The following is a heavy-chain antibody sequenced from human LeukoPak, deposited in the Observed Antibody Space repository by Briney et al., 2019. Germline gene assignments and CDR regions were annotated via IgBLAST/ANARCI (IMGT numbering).Heavy chain of an antibody. CDR2: ISYDGSNK. V-gene: IGHV3-30*04. Sequence: PGRSLRLSCAASGFTFSGYAMHWVRQAPGKGLEWVAVISYDGSNKYYADSVKGRFTISRDNSKNTLYLQMNSLRAEDTAVYYCARAGVVLWFGDFDYWGQGTLVTVSS. D-gene: IGHD3-10*01. J-gene: IGHJ4*02. CDR1: GFTFSGYA. CDR3: ARAGVVLWFGDFDY.